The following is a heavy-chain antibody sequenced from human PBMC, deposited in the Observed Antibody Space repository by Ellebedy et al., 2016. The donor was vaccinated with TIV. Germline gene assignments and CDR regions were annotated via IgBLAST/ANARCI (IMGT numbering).Heavy chain of an antibody. CDR3: ARTLRQSGYSGYDQPHYYYYYYGMDV. Sequence: GESLKISCAASGFTFSSYWMHWVRQAPGKGLVWVSRINSDGSSTSYADSVKGRFTISRDNAKSTLYLQMNSLRAEDTAVYYCARTLRQSGYSGYDQPHYYYYYYGMDVWGQGTTVTVSS. D-gene: IGHD5-12*01. J-gene: IGHJ6*02. CDR2: INSDGSST. V-gene: IGHV3-74*01. CDR1: GFTFSSYW.